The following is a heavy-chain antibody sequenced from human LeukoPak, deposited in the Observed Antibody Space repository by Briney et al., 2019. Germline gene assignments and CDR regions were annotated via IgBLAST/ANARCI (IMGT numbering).Heavy chain of an antibody. Sequence: SGPALVKPTQTLTVTCTFSGLSLSTSGMWVSWIRHPPGKALEWLALIDWDDDTFYSTSLKTRLTISKDTSKTQVVLTMTLMDPVDTATYYCARIQAYGGNSEGYYFNYWGQGTLVTVSS. CDR3: ARIQAYGGNSEGYYFNY. CDR1: GLSLSTSGMW. CDR2: IDWDDDT. D-gene: IGHD4-23*01. V-gene: IGHV2-70*01. J-gene: IGHJ4*02.